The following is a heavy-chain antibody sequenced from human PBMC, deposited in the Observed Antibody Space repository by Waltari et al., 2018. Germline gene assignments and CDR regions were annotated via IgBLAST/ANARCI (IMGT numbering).Heavy chain of an antibody. V-gene: IGHV3-7*01. CDR2: IKQDGSEI. Sequence: EVQLVESGVGLVQPGGSLSLSCAVSGFPFSILWLSWFRQSPGKGLEWVANIKQDGSEIYYVDSVKGRFTISRDNAKNSLYLQMNSLTTEDTAVYYCAGGGGFLCDIWGQGTLVTVSS. D-gene: IGHD3-3*01. J-gene: IGHJ3*02. CDR1: GFPFSILW. CDR3: AGGGGFLCDI.